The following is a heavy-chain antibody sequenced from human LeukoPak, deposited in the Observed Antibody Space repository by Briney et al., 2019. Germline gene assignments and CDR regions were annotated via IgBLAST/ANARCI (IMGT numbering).Heavy chain of an antibody. CDR1: GYTFINYG. V-gene: IGHV1-18*01. J-gene: IGHJ5*02. D-gene: IGHD6-13*01. Sequence: ASVKVSCKASGYTFINYGITWVRQAPGQGLEWIGWISGYNGNTNYAQMLQGRVSMTTDTSTSTVYMELRSLRSHDAGVYYCARSQSSSWHSGLSWFDPWGQGTLVTVSS. CDR2: ISGYNGNT. CDR3: ARSQSSSWHSGLSWFDP.